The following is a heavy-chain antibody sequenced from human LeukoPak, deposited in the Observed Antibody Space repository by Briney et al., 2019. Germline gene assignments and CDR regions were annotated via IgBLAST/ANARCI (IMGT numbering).Heavy chain of an antibody. D-gene: IGHD2-8*02. J-gene: IGHJ4*02. CDR1: GFTFSDYA. CDR2: ISYDGSNK. CDR3: AGHARGSYLVY. Sequence: GGSLRLSCAASGFTFSDYAMHWVRQAPGKGLEWVAVISYDGSNKYYADSVKGRFTISRDNSKNTLYLQMNSLRAEDTAVYYCAGHARGSYLVYWGQGILVTVSA. V-gene: IGHV3-30-3*01.